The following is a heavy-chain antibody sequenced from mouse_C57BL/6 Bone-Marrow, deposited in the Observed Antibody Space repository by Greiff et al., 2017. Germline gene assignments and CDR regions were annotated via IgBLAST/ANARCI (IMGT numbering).Heavy chain of an antibody. Sequence: EVQLQQSGAELVKPGASVKLSCTASGFNIKDYYMHWVKQRTEQGLEWIGRIDPEDGGTNYAPTFQGQATITADTSSNTAYLQISSLTSEDTAVXYCARIGSSPWFDDWGKGTLVTVSA. D-gene: IGHD1-1*01. J-gene: IGHJ3*01. CDR3: ARIGSSPWFDD. CDR1: GFNIKDYY. CDR2: IDPEDGGT. V-gene: IGHV14-2*01.